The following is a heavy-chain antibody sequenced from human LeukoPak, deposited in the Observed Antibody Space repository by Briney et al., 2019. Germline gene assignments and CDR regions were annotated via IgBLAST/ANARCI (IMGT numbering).Heavy chain of an antibody. Sequence: SETLSLTCAVYGGSFSGYYWSWIRQPPGKGLEWIGEINHSGSTNYNPSLKSRVTISVDTSKNQFSLKLSSVTAADPAVYYCARVSRNPFYYSYSYMDVWGKGTTVTVSS. CDR3: ARVSRNPFYYSYSYMDV. CDR1: GGSFSGYY. J-gene: IGHJ6*03. CDR2: INHSGST. D-gene: IGHD1-14*01. V-gene: IGHV4-34*01.